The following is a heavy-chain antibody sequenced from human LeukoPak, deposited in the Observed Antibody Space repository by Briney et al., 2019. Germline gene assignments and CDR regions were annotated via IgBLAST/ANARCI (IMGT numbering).Heavy chain of an antibody. J-gene: IGHJ4*02. CDR2: IDGSGGTT. CDR3: ARDPIEGIVGATDDY. D-gene: IGHD1-26*01. CDR1: RFTVSSYA. Sequence: GALRLSCAATRFTVSSYAMGWVRQAPGKGLEWVSVIDGSGGTTYYAGSVKGRFTISRDNSKNTLYLQMNSLRAEDTAVYYCARDPIEGIVGATDDYWGQGTLVTVSS. V-gene: IGHV3-23*01.